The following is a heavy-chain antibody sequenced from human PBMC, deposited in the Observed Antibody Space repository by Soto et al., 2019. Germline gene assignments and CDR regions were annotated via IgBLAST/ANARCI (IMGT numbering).Heavy chain of an antibody. CDR2: ISTYNGDT. CDR1: GYTFTTYG. V-gene: IGHV1-18*01. CDR3: ARGYCNSPSCSGRDWFDP. Sequence: QVQLVQSGAEVKKPGASVKVSCKASGYTFTTYGINWVRQAPGQGLEWMGWISTYNGDTKYAQKLQGRVTMTTDTSTSTANMELRSLIFGDTAVYYCARGYCNSPSCSGRDWFDPWGQGTLVTVSP. D-gene: IGHD2-2*01. J-gene: IGHJ5*02.